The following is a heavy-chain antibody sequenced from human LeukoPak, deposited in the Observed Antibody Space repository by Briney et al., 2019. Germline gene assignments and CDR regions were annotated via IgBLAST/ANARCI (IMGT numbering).Heavy chain of an antibody. V-gene: IGHV4-38-2*02. CDR2: IYHSGST. J-gene: IGHJ4*02. CDR3: VRSETIWYYFDY. D-gene: IGHD1-7*01. CDR1: GSSISSGYY. Sequence: PSETLSLTCTVSGSSISSGYYWGWIRQPPGKGLEWIGSIYHSGSTYYNPSLKSRVTISVDTSKNQFSLRLSSVTAADTAVYFCVRSETIWYYFDYWGQGRLVTVSS.